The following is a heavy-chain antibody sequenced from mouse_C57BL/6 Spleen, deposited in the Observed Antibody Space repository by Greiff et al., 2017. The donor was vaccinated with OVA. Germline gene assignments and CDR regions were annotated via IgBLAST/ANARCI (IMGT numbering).Heavy chain of an antibody. CDR1: GYTFTSYW. J-gene: IGHJ3*01. CDR3: ATYYYGSSYDWFAY. V-gene: IGHV1-55*01. CDR2: IYPGSGST. D-gene: IGHD1-1*01. Sequence: QVQLKQPGAELVKPGASVKMSCKASGYTFTSYWITWVKQRPGQGLEWIGDIYPGSGSTNYNEKFKSKATLTVDTSSSTAYMQLSSLTSEDSAVYYCATYYYGSSYDWFAYWGQGTLVTVSA.